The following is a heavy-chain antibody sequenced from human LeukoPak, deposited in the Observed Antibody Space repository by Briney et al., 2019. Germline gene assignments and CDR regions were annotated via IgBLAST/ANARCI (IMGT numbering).Heavy chain of an antibody. CDR3: AKADYYWYFEL. V-gene: IGHV3-23*01. CDR2: ISGSGSTT. J-gene: IGHJ2*01. Sequence: GGSLRLSCAAPGFTFSSYAMSWVRQAPGKGLEWVSTISGSGSTTYYADSVKGRFTISRDNSKNTLLLQMNSLRAEDTAVYHCAKADYYWYFELWGRGTLVTVSS. CDR1: GFTFSSYA. D-gene: IGHD4-11*01.